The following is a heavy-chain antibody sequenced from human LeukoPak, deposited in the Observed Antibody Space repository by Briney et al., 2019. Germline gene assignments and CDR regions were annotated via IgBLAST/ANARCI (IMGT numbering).Heavy chain of an antibody. Sequence: GGSLRLSCAASGFTFSSYAMSWVRQAPEKGLEWASYISSGSSNIYYADSVKGRFTISRDNAKNSLYLQMSSLRAEDTAMYYCASPMGATPWDAFDIWGQGTRVTVSP. V-gene: IGHV3-48*04. CDR3: ASPMGATPWDAFDI. CDR1: GFTFSSYA. D-gene: IGHD1-26*01. CDR2: ISSGSSNI. J-gene: IGHJ3*02.